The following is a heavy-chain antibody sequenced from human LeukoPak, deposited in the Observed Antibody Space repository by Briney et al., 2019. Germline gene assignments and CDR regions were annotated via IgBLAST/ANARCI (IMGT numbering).Heavy chain of an antibody. CDR1: GGSISSGSYY. J-gene: IGHJ4*02. Sequence: SETLSPTCTVSGGSISSGSYYWSWIRQPAGKGLEWIGRIYTSGSTNYNPSLKSRVTISVDTSKNQFSLKLSSVTAADTAVYYCARDSVAGTGPMNYWGQGTLVTVSS. CDR3: ARDSVAGTGPMNY. V-gene: IGHV4-61*02. D-gene: IGHD6-19*01. CDR2: IYTSGST.